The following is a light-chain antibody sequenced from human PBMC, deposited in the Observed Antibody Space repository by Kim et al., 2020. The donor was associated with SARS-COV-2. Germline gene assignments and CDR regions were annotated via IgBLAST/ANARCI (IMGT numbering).Light chain of an antibody. CDR3: GQNSVHPRT. Sequence: APVGERATISCAGRKGMRNCLCWYQQKRGKAPRCLIYGASSFENGVPSRFRGSGSGTEFTLSITRLQPEDFSHYFCGQNSVHPRTFGQGTKVDIK. CDR2: GAS. V-gene: IGKV1-17*01. J-gene: IGKJ1*01. CDR1: KGMRNC.